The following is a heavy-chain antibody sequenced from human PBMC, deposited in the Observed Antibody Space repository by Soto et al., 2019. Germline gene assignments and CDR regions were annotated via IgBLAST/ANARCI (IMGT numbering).Heavy chain of an antibody. J-gene: IGHJ6*02. CDR1: GYSFTSYW. CDR3: ASYSGSYSPHYYGMDV. Sequence: RRESLKISCKGSGYSFTSYWISWVRQMPGKGLEWMGRIDPSDSYTNYSPSFQGHVTISADKSISTAYLQWSSLKASDTAMYYCASYSGSYSPHYYGMDVWGQGTTVTVSS. D-gene: IGHD1-26*01. V-gene: IGHV5-10-1*01. CDR2: IDPSDSYT.